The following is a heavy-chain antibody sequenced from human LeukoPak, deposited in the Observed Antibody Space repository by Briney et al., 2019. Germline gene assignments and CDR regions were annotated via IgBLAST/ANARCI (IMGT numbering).Heavy chain of an antibody. D-gene: IGHD1-14*01. CDR3: AKGSGINHYHWIDP. CDR1: KFTLTTYA. CDR2: ISGGGGIA. J-gene: IGHJ5*02. V-gene: IGHV3-23*01. Sequence: GGSLSLSCALSKFTLTTYAMNWVRQAPERGREWVTGISGGGGIAGYATSVRGRFTISTDNSKNTLYLQMGSLRAEDTALYYCAKGSGINHYHWIDPWGEGTLVTASS.